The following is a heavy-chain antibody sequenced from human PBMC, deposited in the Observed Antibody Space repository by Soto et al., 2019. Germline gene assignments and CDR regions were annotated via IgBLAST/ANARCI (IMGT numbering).Heavy chain of an antibody. J-gene: IGHJ4*02. CDR2: IWYDGSNK. CDR1: GFTFSSYG. Sequence: GGSLRLSCAASGFTFSSYGMHWVRQAPGKGLEWVAVIWYDGSNKYYADSVKGRFTISRDNSKNTLYLQMNSLGAEDTAVYYCARDARISGWYSPYYFDYWGQGTLVTVSS. D-gene: IGHD6-19*01. V-gene: IGHV3-33*01. CDR3: ARDARISGWYSPYYFDY.